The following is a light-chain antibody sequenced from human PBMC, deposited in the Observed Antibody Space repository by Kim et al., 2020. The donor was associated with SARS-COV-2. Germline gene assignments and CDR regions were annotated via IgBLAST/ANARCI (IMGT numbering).Light chain of an antibody. Sequence: GQSITISCTGTSSDVGGYNVVSWYQQHPGKAPKLMIYDVSKRPSGVSNRFSGSKSGSTASLTISGLQADDEAHYFCSSYTTSSTVIFGGGTQLTVL. CDR2: DVS. V-gene: IGLV2-14*03. CDR3: SSYTTSSTVI. CDR1: SSDVGGYNV. J-gene: IGLJ2*01.